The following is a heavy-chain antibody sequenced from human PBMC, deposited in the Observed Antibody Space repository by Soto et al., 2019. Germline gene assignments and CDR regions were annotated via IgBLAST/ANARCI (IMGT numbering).Heavy chain of an antibody. V-gene: IGHV1-18*01. D-gene: IGHD3-9*01. J-gene: IGHJ6*02. Sequence: GASVKVSCKASGYAFTSYGISWVRQAPGQGLEWMGWISAYNGNTNYAQKLQGRVTMTTDTSTSTAYMELRSLRSDDTAVYYCATQGYYDILTGYYYYGMDVWGQGTTVTVSS. CDR1: GYAFTSYG. CDR3: ATQGYYDILTGYYYYGMDV. CDR2: ISAYNGNT.